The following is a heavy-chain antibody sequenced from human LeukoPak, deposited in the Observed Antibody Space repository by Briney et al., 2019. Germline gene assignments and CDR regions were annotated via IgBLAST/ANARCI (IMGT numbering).Heavy chain of an antibody. D-gene: IGHD2-2*01. V-gene: IGHV3-21*01. CDR1: GFTFSSYS. J-gene: IGHJ4*02. CDR2: ISSSSSYI. Sequence: KAGESLRLSCAASGFTFSSYSMNWVRQAPGKGLEWVSSISSSSSYIYYADSVKGRFTISRDNAKNSLYLQMNSLRAEDTAVYYCARDIVVVPAAPGYWGQGTLVTVSS. CDR3: ARDIVVVPAAPGY.